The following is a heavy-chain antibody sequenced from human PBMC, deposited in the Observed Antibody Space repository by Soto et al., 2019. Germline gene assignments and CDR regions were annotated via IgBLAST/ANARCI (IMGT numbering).Heavy chain of an antibody. CDR1: GFTFSSYA. J-gene: IGHJ6*02. CDR3: AKGGVPAAFTMYYYGMDV. Sequence: VQLLESGGGLVQPGGSLRLSCAASGFTFSSYAMSWVRQAPGKGLEWVSAISGSGGSTYYADSVKGRFTISRDNSKNTLYLQMNSLRAEDTAVYYCAKGGVPAAFTMYYYGMDVWGQGTTVTVSS. CDR2: ISGSGGST. D-gene: IGHD2-2*01. V-gene: IGHV3-23*01.